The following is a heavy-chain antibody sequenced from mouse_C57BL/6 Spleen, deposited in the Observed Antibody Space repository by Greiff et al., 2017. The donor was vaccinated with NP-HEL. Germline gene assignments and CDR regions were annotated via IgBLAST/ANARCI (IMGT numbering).Heavy chain of an antibody. D-gene: IGHD2-1*01. CDR1: GYTFTEYT. V-gene: IGHV1-62-2*01. CDR2: FYPGSGSI. Sequence: VQGVESGAELVKPGASVKLSCKASGYTFTEYTIHWVKQRSGQGLEWIGWFYPGSGSIKYNEKFKDKATLTADKSSSTVYMELSRLTSEDSAVYFCARHEGSPYGNYPHFDYWGQGTTLTVSS. J-gene: IGHJ2*01. CDR3: ARHEGSPYGNYPHFDY.